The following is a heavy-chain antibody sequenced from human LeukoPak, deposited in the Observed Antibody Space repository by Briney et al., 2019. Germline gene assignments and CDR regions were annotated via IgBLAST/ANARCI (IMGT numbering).Heavy chain of an antibody. J-gene: IGHJ4*02. CDR3: AKGFLGGTDQYFDS. V-gene: IGHV3-23*01. D-gene: IGHD6-19*01. Sequence: GGSLRLSCGSFTFTFSTYAMNWVRQAPGKGLEWVSAIGSGGGSTDYADSVQGRFTISRDNSKSTLYLQMNSLRAEDTAVYYCAKGFLGGTDQYFDSWGQGTLVTVSS. CDR2: IGSGGGST. CDR1: TFTFSTYA.